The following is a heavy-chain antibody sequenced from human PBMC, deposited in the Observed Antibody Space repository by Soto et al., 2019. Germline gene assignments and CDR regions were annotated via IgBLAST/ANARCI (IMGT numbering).Heavy chain of an antibody. J-gene: IGHJ2*01. D-gene: IGHD6-6*01. CDR2: IRSKAYGGTT. CDR1: GFTFGDYA. Sequence: QSGGSLRLSCTASGFTFGDYAMSWVRQAPGKGLEWVGFIRSKAYGGTTEYAASVKGRFTISRDDSKSIAYLQMNSLKTEDTAVYYCTREMLVGDWYFDLWGRGTLVTVSS. CDR3: TREMLVGDWYFDL. V-gene: IGHV3-49*04.